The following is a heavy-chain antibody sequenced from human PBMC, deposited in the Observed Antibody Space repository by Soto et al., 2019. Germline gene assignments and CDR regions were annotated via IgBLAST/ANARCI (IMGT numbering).Heavy chain of an antibody. CDR2: ISYAGNDN. J-gene: IGHJ3*01. CDR1: GFTLSSYV. Sequence: QVHLVESGGGVVQPGRSLRLSCAASGFTLSSYVMHWVRQAPGKGLEWVARISYAGNDNYYADSVKGRFTISRDNSKKTLYLQMTSLRADDTAVYYCARDRQQWLEPAGGALPFWGQGTMVIVS. V-gene: IGHV3-30-3*01. D-gene: IGHD6-19*01. CDR3: ARDRQQWLEPAGGALPF.